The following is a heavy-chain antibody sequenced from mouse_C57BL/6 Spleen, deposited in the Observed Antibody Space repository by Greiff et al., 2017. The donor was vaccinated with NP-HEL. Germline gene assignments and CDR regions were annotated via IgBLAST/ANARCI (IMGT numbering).Heavy chain of an antibody. D-gene: IGHD2-3*01. CDR2: INPSNGGT. CDR3: ARGNLYDGYYEDY. J-gene: IGHJ2*01. Sequence: QVQLKQPGTELVKPGASVKLSCKASGYTFTSYWMHWVKQRPGQGLEWIGNINPSNGGTNYNEKFKSKATLTVDKSSSTAYMQLSSLTSEDSAVYYCARGNLYDGYYEDYWGQGTTLTVSS. V-gene: IGHV1-53*01. CDR1: GYTFTSYW.